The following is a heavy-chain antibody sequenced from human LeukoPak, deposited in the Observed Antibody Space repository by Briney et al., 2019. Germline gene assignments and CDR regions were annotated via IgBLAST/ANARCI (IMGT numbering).Heavy chain of an antibody. CDR2: ISKSGGST. J-gene: IGHJ4*02. CDR3: AKLDYYDTH. V-gene: IGHV3-23*01. D-gene: IGHD3-22*01. CDR1: GFTFSSCA. Sequence: PGGSLRLSCAASGFTFSSCAMTWVRQAPGKGLESVSAISKSGGSTYYADSLKGRFTISGDNSKNTLYPQMNSLRAEDTAVYFCAKLDYYDTHWGQGTLVTVSS.